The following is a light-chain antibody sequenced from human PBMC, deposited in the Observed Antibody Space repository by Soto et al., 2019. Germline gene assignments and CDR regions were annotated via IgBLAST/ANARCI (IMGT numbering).Light chain of an antibody. Sequence: QSALTRPASVSGSPGQSITISCTGSSSDVEANKLVSWYQQHPGTAPRLLIYEDIRRPSGISSRFSGSKSGNTASLTISGLRAEDEAAYYCCSYVDHRKFVFGGGTKLTVL. CDR2: EDI. CDR3: CSYVDHRKFV. J-gene: IGLJ3*02. CDR1: SSDVEANKL. V-gene: IGLV2-23*01.